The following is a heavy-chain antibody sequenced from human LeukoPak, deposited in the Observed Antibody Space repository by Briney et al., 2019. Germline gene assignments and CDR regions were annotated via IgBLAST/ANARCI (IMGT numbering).Heavy chain of an antibody. CDR1: GFTVSSNY. Sequence: GSLRLSCAASGFTVSSNYMSWVRQAQGKGLEWIGRIYHSGSTYNDPSLKSRVTISVDMSRNQFSLKLSSVTAADTAVYYCVRAREPLVYTYYFDYWGQGTLVTVSS. CDR3: VRAREPLVYTYYFDY. CDR2: IYHSGST. J-gene: IGHJ4*02. V-gene: IGHV4-38-2*01. D-gene: IGHD1-14*01.